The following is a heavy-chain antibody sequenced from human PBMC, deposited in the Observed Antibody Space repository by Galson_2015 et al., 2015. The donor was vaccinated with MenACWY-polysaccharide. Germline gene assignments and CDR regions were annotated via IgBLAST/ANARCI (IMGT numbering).Heavy chain of an antibody. Sequence: SLRLSCAGSGFTFSTYRMNWVRQAPGKGLEWVSSISSRGYISYADSVKGRLTISRDNAKNSLYLQMNSLGVEDTAIYYCATEAGGDPDWYFDVWGRGTLVTVSS. V-gene: IGHV3-21*01. D-gene: IGHD2-21*02. CDR1: GFTFSTYR. CDR2: ISSRGYI. J-gene: IGHJ2*01. CDR3: ATEAGGDPDWYFDV.